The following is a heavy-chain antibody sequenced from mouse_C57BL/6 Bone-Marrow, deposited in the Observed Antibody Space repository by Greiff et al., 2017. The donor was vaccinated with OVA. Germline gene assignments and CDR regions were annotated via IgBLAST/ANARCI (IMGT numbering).Heavy chain of an antibody. CDR3: ARSDYGSFYYYAMDY. D-gene: IGHD1-1*01. CDR2: INPNYGTT. J-gene: IGHJ4*01. V-gene: IGHV1-39*01. CDR1: GYSFTDYN. Sequence: EVQGVESGPELVKPGASVKISCKASGYSFTDYNMNWVKQSNGKSLEWIGVINPNYGTTSYNQKFKGKATLTVDQSSSTAYMQLNSLTSEDSAVYYCARSDYGSFYYYAMDYWGQGTSVTVSS.